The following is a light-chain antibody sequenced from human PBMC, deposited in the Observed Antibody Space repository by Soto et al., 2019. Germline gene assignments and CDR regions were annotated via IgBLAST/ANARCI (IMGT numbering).Light chain of an antibody. V-gene: IGKV3-15*01. J-gene: IGKJ4*01. CDR2: GAS. CDR3: QKYNSAPLT. CDR1: QSVSSN. Sequence: VLKQSPCTLSLSPGERATLSCRASQSVSSNLAWYQQKPGQAPRLLIYGASTRATGIPGRFRGSGSGTEFTLTISSLQPEDVAAYYCQKYNSAPLTFRGGTKVDIK.